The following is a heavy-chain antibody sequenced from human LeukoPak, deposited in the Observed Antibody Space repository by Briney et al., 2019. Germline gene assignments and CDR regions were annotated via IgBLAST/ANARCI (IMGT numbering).Heavy chain of an antibody. D-gene: IGHD6-6*01. Sequence: SETLSLTCAVSGGSFSGFYWSWIRQPPGGGLEGIADINHSGTTNYNPSLKSRVTISVDTSKNQFSLNLKSMTAADTAVYYCTRQYSSSYYSDYWGQGTLVTASS. V-gene: IGHV4-34*01. CDR1: GGSFSGFY. CDR3: TRQYSSSYYSDY. J-gene: IGHJ4*02. CDR2: INHSGTT.